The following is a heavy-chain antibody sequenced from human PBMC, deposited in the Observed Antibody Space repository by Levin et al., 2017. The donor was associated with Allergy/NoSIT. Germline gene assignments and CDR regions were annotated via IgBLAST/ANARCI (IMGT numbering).Heavy chain of an antibody. CDR1: GFTFSSYG. J-gene: IGHJ4*02. CDR2: ISYDGSNK. Sequence: SCAASGFTFSSYGMHWVRQAPGKGLEWVAVISYDGSNKYYADSVKGRFTISRDNSKNTLYLQMNSLRAEDTAVYYCAKDGSDYVWGSYRDTPVDYWGQGTLVTVSS. CDR3: AKDGSDYVWGSYRDTPVDY. D-gene: IGHD3-16*02. V-gene: IGHV3-30*18.